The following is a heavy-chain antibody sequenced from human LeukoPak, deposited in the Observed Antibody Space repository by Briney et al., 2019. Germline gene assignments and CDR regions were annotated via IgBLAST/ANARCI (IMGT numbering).Heavy chain of an antibody. Sequence: SETLSLTCTVSGGSISSYYWSWIRQPPGKGLEWIGYIYYSGSTNYNPSLKSRVTISVDTSKNQFSLKLSSATAADTAVYYCARAGRDSSGWYYYYYGMDVWGQGTTVTVSS. D-gene: IGHD6-19*01. J-gene: IGHJ6*02. V-gene: IGHV4-59*01. CDR3: ARAGRDSSGWYYYYYGMDV. CDR2: IYYSGST. CDR1: GGSISSYY.